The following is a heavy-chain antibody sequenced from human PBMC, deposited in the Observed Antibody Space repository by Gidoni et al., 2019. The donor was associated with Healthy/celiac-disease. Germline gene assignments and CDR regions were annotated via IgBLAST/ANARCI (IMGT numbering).Heavy chain of an antibody. CDR1: GFTFRRYW. D-gene: IGHD6-6*01. V-gene: IGHV3-74*01. CDR2: INSDGSST. CDR3: ARKEGYSSSSLSRFFRTYYYYGMDV. Sequence: EVQLVESGGGLVQPGGSLRLSCAASGFTFRRYWMHWVRQAPGKGLVWVSRINSDGSSTSYADSVKGRFTISRDNAKNTLYLQMNSLRAEDTAVYYCARKEGYSSSSLSRFFRTYYYYGMDVWDQGTTVTVSS. J-gene: IGHJ6*01.